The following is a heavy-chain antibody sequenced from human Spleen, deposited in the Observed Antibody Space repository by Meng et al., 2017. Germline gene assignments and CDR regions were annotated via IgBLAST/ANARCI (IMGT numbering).Heavy chain of an antibody. CDR2: ISYSGST. CDR1: GGSFSGYD. CDR3: ARARQTGTARYYFDY. D-gene: IGHD1-1*01. V-gene: IGHV4-34*10. Sequence: SETLSLTCAVYGGSFSGYDWSWIRQPPGKGLEWFGSISYSGSTYYNPSLQSRVTMSVDTSKNQFSLKLSSVTAADTAVYYCARARQTGTARYYFDYWGQGTLVTVSS. J-gene: IGHJ4*02.